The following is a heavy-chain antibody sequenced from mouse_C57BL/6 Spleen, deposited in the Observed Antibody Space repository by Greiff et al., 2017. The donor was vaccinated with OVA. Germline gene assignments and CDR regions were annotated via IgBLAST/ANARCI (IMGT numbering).Heavy chain of an antibody. CDR3: SKRRDYYAMDY. CDR1: GYTFTSYW. J-gene: IGHJ4*01. CDR2: IDPSDSEP. V-gene: IGHV1-52*01. Sequence: QVQLQQPGAELVRPGSSVKLSCKASGYTFTSYWMHWVKQRPIQGLEWIGNIDPSDSEPHYNQKFKDKATLTVDKSSSTASMQLSSLTSEDSAVYYCSKRRDYYAMDYWGQGTSVTVSA.